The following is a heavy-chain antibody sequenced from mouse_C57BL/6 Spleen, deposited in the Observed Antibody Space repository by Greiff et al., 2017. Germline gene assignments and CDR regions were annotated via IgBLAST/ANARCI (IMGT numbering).Heavy chain of an antibody. J-gene: IGHJ2*01. Sequence: EVKLVESGGGLVKPGGSLKLSCAASGFTFSSYTMSWVRQTPEKRLAWVATISGGGGNTYYPDRVKGRFTISRDNAKNTLYLQMSSLRSEDTALYYCARHEAGTSYFDYWGQGTTLTVSS. CDR2: ISGGGGNT. D-gene: IGHD4-1*01. CDR3: ARHEAGTSYFDY. V-gene: IGHV5-9*01. CDR1: GFTFSSYT.